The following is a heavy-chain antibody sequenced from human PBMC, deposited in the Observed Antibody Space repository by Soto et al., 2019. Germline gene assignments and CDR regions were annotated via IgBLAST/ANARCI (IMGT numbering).Heavy chain of an antibody. CDR2: IYYSGST. J-gene: IGHJ4*02. D-gene: IGHD6-13*01. Sequence: SETLSLTCTVSGGSISSYYWSWIRQPPGKGLEWIGYIYYSGSTNYNPFLKSRVTISVDTSKNQFSLKLSSVTAADTAVYYCARHTIAAAGTPFLYYFDYWGQGTLVTVSS. CDR1: GGSISSYY. V-gene: IGHV4-59*08. CDR3: ARHTIAAAGTPFLYYFDY.